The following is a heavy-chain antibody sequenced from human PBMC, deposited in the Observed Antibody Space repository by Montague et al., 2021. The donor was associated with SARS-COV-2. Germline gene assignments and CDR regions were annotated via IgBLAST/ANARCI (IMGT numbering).Heavy chain of an antibody. V-gene: IGHV4-61*01. J-gene: IGHJ6*02. CDR2: IYYSGST. CDR3: ARDPWRITIFGVVTRYGMDV. CDR1: GGFVSSGSYY. Sequence: SETLSLTCIVSGGFVSSGSYYWSWIRQPPGKGLEWVGYIYYSGSTKYXXXLKSRVTISVDTSKNQFSLKLSSVTAADTAVYYCARDPWRITIFGVVTRYGMDVWGQGTTVTVSS. D-gene: IGHD3-3*01.